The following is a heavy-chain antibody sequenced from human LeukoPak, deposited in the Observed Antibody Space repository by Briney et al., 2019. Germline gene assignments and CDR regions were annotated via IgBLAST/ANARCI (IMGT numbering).Heavy chain of an antibody. J-gene: IGHJ6*03. Sequence: GGSLRLSCAASGFTFSSYEMNWVRQAPGKGLEWVSSISSSSSYIYYADSVKGRFTISRDNAKNSLYLQMNSLRAEDTAVYYCARRSVRYYYYMDVWGKGTTVTVSS. CDR1: GFTFSSYE. D-gene: IGHD3-10*02. V-gene: IGHV3-21*01. CDR3: ARRSVRYYYYMDV. CDR2: ISSSSSYI.